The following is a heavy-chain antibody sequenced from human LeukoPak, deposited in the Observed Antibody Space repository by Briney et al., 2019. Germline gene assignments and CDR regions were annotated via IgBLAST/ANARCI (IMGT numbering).Heavy chain of an antibody. Sequence: TGGSLRLSCAASGLTFSSYAMSWVRQAPGKGLEWVSAISGSGDRTYYADSVKGRCTISRDNSKNTLYLQMNSLRAEDTAVYFCASGKYRYGDNWFDPWGQGTLVTVSS. CDR3: ASGKYRYGDNWFDP. D-gene: IGHD5-18*01. V-gene: IGHV3-23*01. CDR2: ISGSGDRT. CDR1: GLTFSSYA. J-gene: IGHJ5*02.